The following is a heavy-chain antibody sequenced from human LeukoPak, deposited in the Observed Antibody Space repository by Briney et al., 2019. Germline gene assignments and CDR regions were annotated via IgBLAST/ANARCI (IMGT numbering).Heavy chain of an antibody. CDR2: IWYDGSNK. CDR3: ARDGRNGAAAGTLDY. D-gene: IGHD6-13*01. CDR1: GFTFSSYG. V-gene: IGHV3-33*01. J-gene: IGHJ6*04. Sequence: PGRSLRLSCAASGFTFSSYGMHWVRQAPGKGLEWVAVIWYDGSNKYYADSVKGRFTISRDNSKNTLYLQMNSLRAEDTAVYYCARDGRNGAAAGTLDYWGKGTTVTVSS.